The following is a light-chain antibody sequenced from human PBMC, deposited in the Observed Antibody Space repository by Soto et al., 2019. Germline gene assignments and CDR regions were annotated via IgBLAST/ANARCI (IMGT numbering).Light chain of an antibody. J-gene: IGLJ1*01. CDR3: SSYTTSSTRV. Sequence: QSALTQPASVSGSPGQSLAISCYGSSSALGIYNYVSWYQQHPGKVPKLIIFEVTNRPSGVSNRFSGSKAGNTASLTTSGLQAEDEAHYYRSSYTTSSTRVFGTGTQVIVL. CDR1: SSALGIYNY. CDR2: EVT. V-gene: IGLV2-14*01.